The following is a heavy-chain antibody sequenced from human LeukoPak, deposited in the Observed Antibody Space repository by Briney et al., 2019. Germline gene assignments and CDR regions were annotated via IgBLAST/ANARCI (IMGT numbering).Heavy chain of an antibody. J-gene: IGHJ4*02. V-gene: IGHV4-61*08. D-gene: IGHD2-21*02. CDR1: GGSISSGGYS. CDR2: IYYGGST. CDR3: ARDVGGGDPFDY. Sequence: DPSETLSLTCAVSGGSISSGGYSWSWIRQPPGRGLEWIGQIYYGGSTDYNPSLDSRVTISVDTSKNQFSLKLSSVTAADTAVYYCARDVGGGDPFDYWGQGIMVTVSS.